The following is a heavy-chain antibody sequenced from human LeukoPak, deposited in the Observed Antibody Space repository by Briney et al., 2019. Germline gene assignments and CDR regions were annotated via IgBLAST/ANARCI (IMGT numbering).Heavy chain of an antibody. Sequence: GGTLRLSCAASGFTFSTYGMSWVRQAPGKGLGWVSSISGSGASTYYADSVKGRFTISRDNSKNTLYLQMNSLRAEDTAVYYCASLAYCGGDCYQSSIDAFDIWGQGTMVTVSS. CDR3: ASLAYCGGDCYQSSIDAFDI. J-gene: IGHJ3*02. CDR1: GFTFSTYG. V-gene: IGHV3-23*01. CDR2: ISGSGAST. D-gene: IGHD2-21*02.